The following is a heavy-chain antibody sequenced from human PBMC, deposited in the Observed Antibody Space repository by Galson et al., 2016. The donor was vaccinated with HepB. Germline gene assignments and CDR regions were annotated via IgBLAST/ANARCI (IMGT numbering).Heavy chain of an antibody. J-gene: IGHJ4*02. CDR1: GFTFSSYG. CDR3: AKARRELPDY. CDR2: ISYDGSNK. D-gene: IGHD1-26*01. V-gene: IGHV3-30*18. Sequence: SLRLSCAASGFTFSSYGMHWVRQAPGKGLEWVAVISYDGSNKYYADSVKGRFTISRDNSKNTLYLQMNSLRAEDAAVYYCAKARRELPDYWGQGTLVTVSS.